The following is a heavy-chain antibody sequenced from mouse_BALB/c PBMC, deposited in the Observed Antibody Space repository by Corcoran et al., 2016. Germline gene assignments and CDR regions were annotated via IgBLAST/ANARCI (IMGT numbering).Heavy chain of an antibody. J-gene: IGHJ2*01. CDR1: VYTFTSYV. CDR3: ARGVAARAIYFDY. D-gene: IGHD3-1*01. CDR2: TNPYNDGT. Sequence: EVQLQQSGPELVKPGASVKMSCKASVYTFTSYVMHWVKQKPGQGLEWIGYTNPYNDGTKYNEKFKGKATLTSDKSSSTAYMELSILTSEDSAVYYGARGVAARAIYFDYWGQGTTLTVSS. V-gene: IGHV1S136*01.